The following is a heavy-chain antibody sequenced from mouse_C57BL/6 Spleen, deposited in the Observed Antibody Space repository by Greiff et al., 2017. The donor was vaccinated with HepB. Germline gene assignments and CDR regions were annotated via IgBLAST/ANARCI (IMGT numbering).Heavy chain of an antibody. V-gene: IGHV1-55*01. Sequence: QVQLQQPGAELVKPGASVKMSCKASGYTFTSYWITWVKQRPGQGLEWIGDIYPGSGSTNYNEKFKSKATLTVDTSSSTAYMQLSSLTSEDSAVYYCSRRGIYDGYYGAMDYWGQGTSVTVSS. CDR1: GYTFTSYW. D-gene: IGHD2-3*01. CDR3: SRRGIYDGYYGAMDY. J-gene: IGHJ4*01. CDR2: IYPGSGST.